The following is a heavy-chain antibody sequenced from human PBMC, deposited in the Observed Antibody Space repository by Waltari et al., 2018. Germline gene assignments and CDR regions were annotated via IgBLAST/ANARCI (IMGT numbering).Heavy chain of an antibody. D-gene: IGHD3-9*01. CDR1: GGTFSSYA. CDR2: IIPIFGTA. Sequence: QVQLVQSGAEVKKPGSSVKVSCKASGGTFSSYAISWVRQAPGQGLGWKGGIIPIFGTANYAQKFQGRVTITTDESTSTAYMELSSLRSEDTAVYYCARDQRGDYYILTGWVGGYFDYWGQGTLVTVSS. V-gene: IGHV1-69*05. CDR3: ARDQRGDYYILTGWVGGYFDY. J-gene: IGHJ4*02.